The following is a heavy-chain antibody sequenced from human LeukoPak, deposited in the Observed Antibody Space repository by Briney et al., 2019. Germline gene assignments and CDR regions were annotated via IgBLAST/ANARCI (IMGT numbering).Heavy chain of an antibody. J-gene: IGHJ4*02. D-gene: IGHD2-21*02. Sequence: GGSLRLSCAASGFTFSSYAMRWVRQAPGKGLEWVSGTSASGSTTNYADSVRGRFTISRDNSKKTLYLQMNSLRAEDTAVYYCAKATDYYFDCWGQGTLVTVSS. CDR3: AKATDYYFDC. CDR1: GFTFSSYA. CDR2: TSASGSTT. V-gene: IGHV3-23*01.